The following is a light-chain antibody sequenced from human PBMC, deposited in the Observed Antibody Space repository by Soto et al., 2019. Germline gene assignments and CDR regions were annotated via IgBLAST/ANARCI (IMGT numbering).Light chain of an antibody. V-gene: IGKV3-20*01. CDR2: GAS. Sequence: PGQRATLSCRASQSVSSSYLAWYQQKPGQAPRLLIYGASSRATGIPDRFSGSGYGTDFTLTISRLEPEDFAVYYCQQYGSSPRVTFGQGTRLEIK. CDR1: QSVSSSY. J-gene: IGKJ5*01. CDR3: QQYGSSPRVT.